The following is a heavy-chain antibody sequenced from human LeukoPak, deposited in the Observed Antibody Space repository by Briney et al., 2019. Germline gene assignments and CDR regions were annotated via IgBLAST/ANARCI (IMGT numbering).Heavy chain of an antibody. CDR3: ASGVAAAGYYFDY. CDR1: GFTFSSYS. CDR2: ISSSSGYI. J-gene: IGHJ4*02. Sequence: GGSLRLSCAASGFTFSSYSMNWVRQAPGKGLEWVSSISSSSGYIYYADSVKGRFTISRDNAKNSLYLQMNSLRAEDTAVYYCASGVAAAGYYFDYWGQGTLVTVSS. V-gene: IGHV3-21*01. D-gene: IGHD6-13*01.